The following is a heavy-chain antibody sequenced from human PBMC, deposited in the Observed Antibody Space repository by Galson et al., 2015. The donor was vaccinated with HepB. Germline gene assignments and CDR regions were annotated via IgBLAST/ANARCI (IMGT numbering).Heavy chain of an antibody. J-gene: IGHJ4*02. CDR1: GFTFSGSA. Sequence: SLRLSCAASGFTFSGSAMHWVRQASGKGLEWVGRIGSRAHNYATAYVASVKGRFTISRDDSKSTAYLQMNSLKTEDTAVYYCTRLGDLSGYSSKWGQGTLVTVSS. CDR2: IGSRAHNYAT. V-gene: IGHV3-73*01. D-gene: IGHD6-13*01. CDR3: TRLGDLSGYSSK.